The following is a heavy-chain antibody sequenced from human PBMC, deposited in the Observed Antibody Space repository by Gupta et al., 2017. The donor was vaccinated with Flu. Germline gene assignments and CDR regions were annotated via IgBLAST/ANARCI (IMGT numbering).Heavy chain of an antibody. V-gene: IGHV4-39*01. CDR1: Y. Sequence: YWGWVRQTPGKGLEWVLSRDYNGRTYRNPSLNSRVTMSVDPAKKQFSRKLTGVTASDTAVYYCASSGSYDVFDTWGQGIRVTVSS. CDR2: RDYNGRT. D-gene: IGHD3-9*01. J-gene: IGHJ4*02. CDR3: ASSGSYDVFDT.